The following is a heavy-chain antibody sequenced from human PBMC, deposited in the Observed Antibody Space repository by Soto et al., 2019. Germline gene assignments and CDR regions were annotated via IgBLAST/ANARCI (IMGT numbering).Heavy chain of an antibody. Sequence: GGSLRLSCSASGFIFTSYAMSWVRRAPGTGLEWVSGVSGSGAGTFYADSVKGRFTTSRDNSKSTLYLQMNSLRAEDTAFYYCAKGGSAYTSTWYPGWGQGTLVTVSS. CDR1: GFIFTSYA. V-gene: IGHV3-23*01. D-gene: IGHD6-13*01. J-gene: IGHJ4*02. CDR2: VSGSGAGT. CDR3: AKGGSAYTSTWYPG.